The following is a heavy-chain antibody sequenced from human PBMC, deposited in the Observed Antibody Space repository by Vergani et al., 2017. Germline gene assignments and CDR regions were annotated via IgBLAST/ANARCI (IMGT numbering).Heavy chain of an antibody. CDR1: EYSFGKYW. V-gene: IGHV5-51*01. Sequence: EVELVQSGPEMRTPGEPLTISCKGSEYSFGKYWIRWVRQLTGKGLECMGIIYPADSDTRYSPSFQGQVTISADTSISTAFRQWDSLKASDTALYYCARHTTYTDSWGQGTLVTVSS. CDR3: ARHTTYTDS. CDR2: IYPADSDT. J-gene: IGHJ4*02. D-gene: IGHD1-1*01.